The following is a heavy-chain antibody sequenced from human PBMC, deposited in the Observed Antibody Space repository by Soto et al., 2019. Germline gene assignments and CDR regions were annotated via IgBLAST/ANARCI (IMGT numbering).Heavy chain of an antibody. CDR1: GGSINNYY. J-gene: IGHJ6*02. CDR3: ARGIEGWYQGRYYYGMDV. D-gene: IGHD6-19*01. V-gene: IGHV4-59*01. Sequence: SETLSLTCTVSGGSINNYYWTWIRQPPGMGLEWIGYVYYTGTTSYNPSLKSRVTISVDTSKNQFSLKLSSVTAADTAVYYCARGIEGWYQGRYYYGMDVWGQGTTVTVSS. CDR2: VYYTGTT.